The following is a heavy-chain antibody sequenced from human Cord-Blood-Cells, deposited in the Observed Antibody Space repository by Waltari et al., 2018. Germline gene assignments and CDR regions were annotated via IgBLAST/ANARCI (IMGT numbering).Heavy chain of an antibody. V-gene: IGHV1-3*01. CDR2: INAAKRNT. Sequence: QVQLVQSGAAVKKPGASVKVSCKASGYTFTSYAMHWVRQAPGQRLEWMGWINAAKRNTNYSQKFQGRVTITRDTSASTAYMELCSLRSEDTAVYYCARSHWFDYWGQGTLVTVSS. D-gene: IGHD1-1*01. J-gene: IGHJ4*02. CDR3: ARSHWFDY. CDR1: GYTFTSYA.